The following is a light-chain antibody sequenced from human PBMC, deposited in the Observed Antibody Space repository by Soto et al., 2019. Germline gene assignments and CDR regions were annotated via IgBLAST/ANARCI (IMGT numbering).Light chain of an antibody. Sequence: DIQMTQSPSSLSASVGDRVTITCRASQAISNYLSWYQHKPGKAPKVLIYAASSLQSGVPSRFSGSGSGTDFTLTISSLQPEDFATYYCQQSYSTFPAFGQGTKVEIK. CDR2: AAS. V-gene: IGKV1-39*01. J-gene: IGKJ1*01. CDR3: QQSYSTFPA. CDR1: QAISNY.